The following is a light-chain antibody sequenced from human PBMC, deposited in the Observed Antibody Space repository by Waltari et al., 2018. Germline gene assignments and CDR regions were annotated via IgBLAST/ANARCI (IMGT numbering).Light chain of an antibody. CDR2: DGN. V-gene: IGLV2-23*01. Sequence: QSALTQPASVSASPGQSITISCTGTSSYVGSHDLVSCYQPFPGKAPKLIIYDGNKRPSRVSNRFSGFQSGNTATLTISGLQAEDEADYYCCSDEGDNTWVFGGGTKVTVL. J-gene: IGLJ3*02. CDR1: SSYVGSHDL. CDR3: CSDEGDNTWV.